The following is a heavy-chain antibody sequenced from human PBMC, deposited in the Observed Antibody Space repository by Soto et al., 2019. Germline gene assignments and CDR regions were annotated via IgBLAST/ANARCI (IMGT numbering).Heavy chain of an antibody. Sequence: SETLSLTCTVSGGSISSYYWSWIRQPPGKGLEWIGYIYYSGSTNYNPSLKSRVTISVDTSKNQFSLKLSSVTAADTAVYYCARDGYSSGWKRQYYYYGMDVWGQGTTVTVSS. CDR2: IYYSGST. CDR3: ARDGYSSGWKRQYYYYGMDV. J-gene: IGHJ6*02. D-gene: IGHD6-19*01. CDR1: GGSISSYY. V-gene: IGHV4-59*01.